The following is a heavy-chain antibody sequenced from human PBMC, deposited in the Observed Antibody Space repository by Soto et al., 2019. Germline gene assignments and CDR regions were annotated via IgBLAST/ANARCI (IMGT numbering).Heavy chain of an antibody. V-gene: IGHV3-23*01. CDR1: GFTFSSYA. Sequence: PGGSLRLSCAASGFTFSSYAMSWVRQAPGKGLEWVSAISGSGGSTYYADSVKGRFTISRDNSKNTLYLQMNSLRAEDTAVYYCAKSGRYCSSTSCYNFNWFDPWGQGTLVTVSS. D-gene: IGHD2-2*02. CDR2: ISGSGGST. J-gene: IGHJ5*02. CDR3: AKSGRYCSSTSCYNFNWFDP.